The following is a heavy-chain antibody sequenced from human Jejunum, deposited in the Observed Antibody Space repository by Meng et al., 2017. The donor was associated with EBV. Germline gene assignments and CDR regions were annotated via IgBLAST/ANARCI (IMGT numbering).Heavy chain of an antibody. CDR2: MNPNSGRT. V-gene: IGHV1-8*01. CDR3: TRGISAYSWQWVANFDH. D-gene: IGHD6-19*01. J-gene: IGHJ4*02. Sequence: QVQLVQSGAEVKKPGASVRVSSMASGYNFTSYDINWVRQATGQGLEWMGWMNPNSGRTGYAQKFQGRVTMTRNTPITTAYMDLSNLKSEDTAVYFCTRGISAYSWQWVANFDHWGQGPLVTVYS. CDR1: GYNFTSYD.